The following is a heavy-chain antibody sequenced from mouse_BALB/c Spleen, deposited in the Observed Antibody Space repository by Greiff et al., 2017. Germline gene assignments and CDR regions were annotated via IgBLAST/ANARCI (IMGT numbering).Heavy chain of an antibody. Sequence: QVQLQQPGAELVKPGASVKLSCKASGYTFTSYWMHWVKQRPGQGLEWIGEINPSNGRTNYNEKFKSKATLTVDKSSSTAYMQLSSLTSEDSAVYYCARGNYDEGFFDYWGQGTTLTVSS. CDR3: ARGNYDEGFFDY. CDR2: INPSNGRT. J-gene: IGHJ2*01. D-gene: IGHD2-4*01. CDR1: GYTFTSYW. V-gene: IGHV1S81*02.